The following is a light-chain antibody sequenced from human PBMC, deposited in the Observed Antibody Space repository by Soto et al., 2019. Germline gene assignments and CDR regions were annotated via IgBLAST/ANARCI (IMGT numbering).Light chain of an antibody. V-gene: IGKV3-20*01. J-gene: IGKJ2*01. Sequence: EIVLTQSPGTLSLSPGERGTLSCRASQSVNRGYLAWYQQKPGQAPRLLIYAASARATGTPDRFSGSGSGTDFTLTISRLEPEDFAVYYCQFYAGSPVMYTSGQGTKLEIK. CDR3: QFYAGSPVMYT. CDR2: AAS. CDR1: QSVNRGY.